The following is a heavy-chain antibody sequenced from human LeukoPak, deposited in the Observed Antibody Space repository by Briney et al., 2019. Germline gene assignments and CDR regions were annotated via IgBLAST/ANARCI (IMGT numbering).Heavy chain of an antibody. D-gene: IGHD1-26*01. Sequence: ASVKVSCKASGYTFTSYGISWVRQAPGQGLEWMGWISAYNGNTNYAQNLQGRVTMTTDTSTSTAYMELRSLRSDDTVVYYCARALSELLGTNYFDYWGQGTLVTVSS. CDR3: ARALSELLGTNYFDY. V-gene: IGHV1-18*01. CDR1: GYTFTSYG. J-gene: IGHJ4*02. CDR2: ISAYNGNT.